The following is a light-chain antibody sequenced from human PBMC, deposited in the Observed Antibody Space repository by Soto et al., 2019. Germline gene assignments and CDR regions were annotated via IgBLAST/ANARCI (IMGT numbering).Light chain of an antibody. J-gene: IGKJ4*01. CDR2: GTS. CDR3: QQYNKWTLT. V-gene: IGKV3-15*01. CDR1: QSVSSN. Sequence: EIVMTQSPATLSESPGERATLSCRARQSVSSNLAWYQQKRGQAPRLLIYGTSTRATGITARFSGSGSGPEFTLTISSLQSEDFAVYYCQQYNKWTLTFGGGTKVEIK.